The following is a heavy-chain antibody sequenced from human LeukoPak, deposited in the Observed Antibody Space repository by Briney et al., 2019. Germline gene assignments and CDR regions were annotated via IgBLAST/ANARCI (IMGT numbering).Heavy chain of an antibody. V-gene: IGHV3-15*01. CDR2: IKSKTDGGTT. D-gene: IGHD3-22*01. CDR3: TTDSAMIVGIDAFDI. CDR1: GFTFSNSW. Sequence: GGSLRLSCAASGFTFSNSWMSWVRQAPGKGLEWVGRIKSKTDGGTTDYAAPVKGRFTISRDDSKNTLYLQMNSLKTEDTAVYYCTTDSAMIVGIDAFDIWGQGTMVTVSS. J-gene: IGHJ3*02.